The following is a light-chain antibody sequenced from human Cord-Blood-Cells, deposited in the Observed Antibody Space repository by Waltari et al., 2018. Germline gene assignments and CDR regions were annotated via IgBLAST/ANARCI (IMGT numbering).Light chain of an antibody. Sequence: EIVLTQSPGTLSLSPGERATLSCRASQSVSSSYLAWYQQKPGQAPRLLSYGASSRATGIPDRFSGSGAGTDFTLTISRLEAEDFAVYYCQQYGSSQTFGQGTKVEIK. CDR2: GAS. CDR1: QSVSSSY. J-gene: IGKJ1*01. CDR3: QQYGSSQT. V-gene: IGKV3-20*01.